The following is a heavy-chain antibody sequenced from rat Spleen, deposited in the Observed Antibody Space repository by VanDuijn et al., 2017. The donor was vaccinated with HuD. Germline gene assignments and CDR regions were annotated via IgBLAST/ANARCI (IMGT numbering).Heavy chain of an antibody. CDR3: ARHGLYYYTPYYFDY. D-gene: IGHD1-1*01. CDR1: GFNFSDYA. Sequence: EVQLVESGGGLVQPGRSLKFSCAASGFNFSDYAMTWVRQAPKKGLEWVATISYDGSSTYYRDSVKGRFTISRDNAKSTLYLQMDSLRSEDTATYYCARHGLYYYTPYYFDYWGQGVMVTVSS. J-gene: IGHJ2*01. CDR2: ISYDGSST. V-gene: IGHV5-17*01.